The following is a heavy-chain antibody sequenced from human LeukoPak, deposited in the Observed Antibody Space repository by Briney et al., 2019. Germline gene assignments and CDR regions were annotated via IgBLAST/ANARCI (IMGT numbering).Heavy chain of an antibody. D-gene: IGHD1-26*01. Sequence: SETLSLTCTVSGSSISSYYWSWIRQPAGKGLEWIGRIYTSGSTNYNPSLKSRVTMSVDTSKNQFSLKLSSVTAADTAVYYCARESQSGSYGAYYFDYWGQGTLVTVSS. CDR3: ARESQSGSYGAYYFDY. CDR1: GSSISSYY. V-gene: IGHV4-4*07. CDR2: IYTSGST. J-gene: IGHJ4*02.